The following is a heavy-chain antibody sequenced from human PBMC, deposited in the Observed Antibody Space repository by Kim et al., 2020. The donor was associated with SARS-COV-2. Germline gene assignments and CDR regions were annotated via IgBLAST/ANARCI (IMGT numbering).Heavy chain of an antibody. V-gene: IGHV4-34*01. CDR2: INHSGST. D-gene: IGHD6-19*01. J-gene: IGHJ4*02. Sequence: SETLSLTCAVYGGSFSGYYWSWIRQPPGKGLEWIGEINHSGSTNYNPSLKSRVTISVDTSKNQFSLKLSSVTAADTAVYYCARLGATYSSGWYGWWTDRPLDYWGQGTLVTVSS. CDR1: GGSFSGYY. CDR3: ARLGATYSSGWYGWWTDRPLDY.